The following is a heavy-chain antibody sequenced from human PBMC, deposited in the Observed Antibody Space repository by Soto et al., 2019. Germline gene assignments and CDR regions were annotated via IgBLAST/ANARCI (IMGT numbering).Heavy chain of an antibody. CDR1: GFTFSGYG. CDR2: ISSNGGST. V-gene: IGHV3-64D*06. CDR3: VNGVPPRYSSSWYRVPFDP. D-gene: IGHD6-13*01. J-gene: IGHJ5*02. Sequence: PGGSLRLSCSASGFTFSGYGMHWVRQATGKGLEYVSAISSNGGSTYYADSVKGRFTISRDNSKNTLYLQMSSLRAEDTDVYYCVNGVPPRYSSSWYRVPFDPWGQGTLVTVSS.